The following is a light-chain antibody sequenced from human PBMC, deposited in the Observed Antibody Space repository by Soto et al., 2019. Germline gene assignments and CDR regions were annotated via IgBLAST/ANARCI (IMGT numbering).Light chain of an antibody. CDR1: QSISRW. CDR2: AAS. CDR3: QQYGDSPFT. J-gene: IGKJ3*01. Sequence: TQSPSTLSASIGDRVTITCRASQSISRWLAWYQQKPGQTPRLLIYAASTRASGIPDRFSGSGSGTEFALTISRLEPEDFALYYCQQYGDSPFTFGPGTRVDMK. V-gene: IGKV3-20*01.